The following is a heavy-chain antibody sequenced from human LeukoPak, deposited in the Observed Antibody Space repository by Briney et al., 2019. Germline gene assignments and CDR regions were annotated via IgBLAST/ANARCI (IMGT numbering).Heavy chain of an antibody. D-gene: IGHD2-2*01. Sequence: GGSRRLSCTASGFSFSSYSMNWVRQAPGKGLEWVSSISSGSTYIYYADSVKGRFTISRDNAKNSLYLQVSTLRAEDTAVYYCAREISSSTSFDYWGQGTLVTVS. CDR3: AREISSSTSFDY. V-gene: IGHV3-21*01. J-gene: IGHJ4*02. CDR1: GFSFSSYS. CDR2: ISSGSTYI.